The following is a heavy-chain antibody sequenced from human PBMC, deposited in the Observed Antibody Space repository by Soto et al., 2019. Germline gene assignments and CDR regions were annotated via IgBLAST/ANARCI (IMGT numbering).Heavy chain of an antibody. CDR1: GFSLSNARMG. D-gene: IGHD7-27*01. J-gene: IGHJ6*02. Sequence: QVTLKESGPVLVKPTETLTLTCTVSGFSLSNARMGVSWIRQPPGKALEWLAHIFSNDEKSYSTSLKSRLTISKDTSKSQVVLTMTNMHPVDTATYYCARIWGPYYYYGMDVWGQGTTVTVSS. CDR3: ARIWGPYYYYGMDV. CDR2: IFSNDEK. V-gene: IGHV2-26*01.